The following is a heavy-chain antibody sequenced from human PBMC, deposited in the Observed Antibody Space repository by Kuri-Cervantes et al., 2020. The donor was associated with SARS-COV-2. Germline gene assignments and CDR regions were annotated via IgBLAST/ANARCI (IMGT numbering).Heavy chain of an antibody. J-gene: IGHJ4*02. CDR1: GFTFSSYA. Sequence: GGSLRLSCAASGFTFSSYAMSWVRQAPGKGLEWVSAISGSGGSTYYADSVKGRFTISRDSSKNTLSLQMNSLRVEDTAVYYCAMEKGPSGGAIAYWGQGTLVTVSS. D-gene: IGHD6-19*01. V-gene: IGHV3-23*01. CDR3: AMEKGPSGGAIAY. CDR2: ISGSGGST.